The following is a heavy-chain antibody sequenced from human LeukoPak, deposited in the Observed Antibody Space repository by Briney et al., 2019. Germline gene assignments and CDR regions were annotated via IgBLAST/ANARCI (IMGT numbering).Heavy chain of an antibody. D-gene: IGHD5-18*01. CDR2: IWYDGSNK. CDR1: GFTFSSYG. J-gene: IGHJ6*02. Sequence: GGSLRLSCAASGFTFSSYGMHWVRQAPGKGLEWVAVIWYDGSNKYYADSVKGRFTISRDNSKNTLYLQMNSLRAEDTAVYYCARGRGYTAMVLLDYGMDVWGQGTTVTVSS. CDR3: ARGRGYTAMVLLDYGMDV. V-gene: IGHV3-33*01.